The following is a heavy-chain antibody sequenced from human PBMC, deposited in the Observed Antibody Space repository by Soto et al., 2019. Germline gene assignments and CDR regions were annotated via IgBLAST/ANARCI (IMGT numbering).Heavy chain of an antibody. CDR1: GFTFSSYA. CDR3: AKDEQQLYDV. D-gene: IGHD6-13*01. CDR2: ISGSGGST. V-gene: IGHV3-23*01. J-gene: IGHJ4*02. Sequence: GGSLRLSCAASGFTFSSYAMSWVRQAPGKGLEWGSAISGSGGSTYYADSVKGRFTISRDNSKNTLYLQMNSLRAEDTVVYYCAKDEQQLYDVWGQGTLVTVSS.